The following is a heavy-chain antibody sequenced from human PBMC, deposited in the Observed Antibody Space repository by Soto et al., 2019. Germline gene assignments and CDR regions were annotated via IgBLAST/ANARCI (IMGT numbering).Heavy chain of an antibody. J-gene: IGHJ4*02. CDR3: AGWGGHDYNS. CDR1: GFTFSTYW. V-gene: IGHV3-7*03. Sequence: EVQLLGSGGGLVQPGGSLRLSCVGSGFTFSTYWMNWVRQAPGKGLEWVANINPDGNVGTYVDSVRGRFTTSRDNAKNSLYLQMNSLRADDTAVYFCAGWGGHDYNSWCKRIMVTVSS. D-gene: IGHD4-4*01. CDR2: INPDGNVG.